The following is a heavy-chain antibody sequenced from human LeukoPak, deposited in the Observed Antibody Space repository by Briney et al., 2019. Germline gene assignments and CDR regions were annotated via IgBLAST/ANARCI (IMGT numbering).Heavy chain of an antibody. V-gene: IGHV3-48*03. Sequence: GGSLRLSCAASGFTFCSYEMNWVRQAPGKGLEWVSYISSSGSTIYYADSVKGRFTISRDNAKNSLYLQMNSLRAEDTAVYYCASHSEYGDYFDYWGQGTLVTVSS. J-gene: IGHJ4*02. CDR1: GFTFCSYE. CDR2: ISSSGSTI. D-gene: IGHD4-17*01. CDR3: ASHSEYGDYFDY.